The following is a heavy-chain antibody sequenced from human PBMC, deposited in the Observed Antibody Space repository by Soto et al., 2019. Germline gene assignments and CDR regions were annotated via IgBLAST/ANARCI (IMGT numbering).Heavy chain of an antibody. V-gene: IGHV3-48*03. CDR2: ITGSGNTI. CDR3: ARGGSYFDY. D-gene: IGHD1-26*01. Sequence: EVQPVESGGGLVQPGGSLRLSCAASGFTFSSYEMNWVRQAPGKGLEWVSYITGSGNTIYYADSVKGRFTISRDNAKNSMHLQMNSLRAEDTAVYYCARGGSYFDYWGQGTLVTVSS. J-gene: IGHJ4*02. CDR1: GFTFSSYE.